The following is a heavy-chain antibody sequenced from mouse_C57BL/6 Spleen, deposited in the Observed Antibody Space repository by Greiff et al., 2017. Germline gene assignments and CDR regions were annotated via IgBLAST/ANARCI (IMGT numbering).Heavy chain of an antibody. Sequence: VQLQQSGTVLARPGASVKMSCKTSGYTFTSYRMHWVKQRPGQGLEWIGAIYPGHSETSYTQKFKGKAKLTAVTSASTSYMELSSLTNDDSAVYYCTRWDYDYYYAMDYWGQGTSVTVSS. V-gene: IGHV1-5*01. CDR2: IYPGHSET. CDR3: TRWDYDYYYAMDY. CDR1: GYTFTSYR. D-gene: IGHD2-4*01. J-gene: IGHJ4*01.